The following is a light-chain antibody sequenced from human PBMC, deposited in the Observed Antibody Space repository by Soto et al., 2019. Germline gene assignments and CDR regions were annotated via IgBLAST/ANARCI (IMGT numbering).Light chain of an antibody. CDR3: QQRSTWPFT. J-gene: IGKJ3*01. CDR2: DAS. V-gene: IGKV3-11*01. CDR1: QSISSY. Sequence: DIVLTQSPATLSLSPGERATLSCRASQSISSYLAWYQQKPDQAPRLLIYDASNRATGIPARFSGSGSGTDFTLTISSLEPEDFAVYYCQQRSTWPFTFGPGTKVDIK.